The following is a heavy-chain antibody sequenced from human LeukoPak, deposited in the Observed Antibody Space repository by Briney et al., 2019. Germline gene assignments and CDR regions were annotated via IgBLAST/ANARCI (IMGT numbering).Heavy chain of an antibody. CDR3: ARDFRGDSTGYAFDI. CDR2: IYYRGTT. D-gene: IGHD2-8*02. CDR1: GASLTMDSHC. J-gene: IGHJ3*02. V-gene: IGHV4-61*01. Sequence: PPESLSLTCILSGASLTMDSHCWSWTRHPPGKGLEWIRYIYYRGTTNYNPSLKIRVTISLDTSKNRFSLKLTAVTAADTAVYYCARDFRGDSTGYAFDIWGQGTIVTVSS.